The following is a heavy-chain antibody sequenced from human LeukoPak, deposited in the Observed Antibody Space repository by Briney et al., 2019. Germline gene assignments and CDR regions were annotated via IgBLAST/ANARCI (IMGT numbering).Heavy chain of an antibody. CDR1: GFTFSSYS. V-gene: IGHV3-21*01. Sequence: PGGSLRLSCAASGFTFSSYSMNWVRQAPGKGLEWVSSISSSSSYIYYADSVKGRFTISRDNAKNSLYLQMNSLRAEDTAVYYCASHWAQQVVSDYWGQGTLVTVSS. D-gene: IGHD6-13*01. CDR2: ISSSSSYI. J-gene: IGHJ4*02. CDR3: ASHWAQQVVSDY.